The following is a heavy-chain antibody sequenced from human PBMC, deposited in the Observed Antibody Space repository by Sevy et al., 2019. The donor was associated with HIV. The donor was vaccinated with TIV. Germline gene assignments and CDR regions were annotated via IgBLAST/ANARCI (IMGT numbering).Heavy chain of an antibody. J-gene: IGHJ6*02. CDR2: ISGSGDNT. D-gene: IGHD3-3*01. CDR1: GFTFSNYA. CDR3: AKNGNFWSGYLALDV. Sequence: GSLRLSCAASGFTFSNYAMNWVRQTPGKGLEWVSSISGSGDNTYDADSVKGRFTISRDISYNTVTLQMSSLRAEDTAVYYWAKNGNFWSGYLALDVWGQGTTVTVSS. V-gene: IGHV3-23*01.